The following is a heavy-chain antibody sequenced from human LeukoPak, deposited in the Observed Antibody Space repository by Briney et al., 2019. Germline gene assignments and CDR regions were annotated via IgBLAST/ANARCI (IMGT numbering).Heavy chain of an antibody. V-gene: IGHV1-8*03. D-gene: IGHD3-22*01. J-gene: IGHJ3*02. CDR3: ARCAYYYDSSGYCPDAFDI. CDR2: MNPNSGNT. CDR1: GYTFTSYD. Sequence: ASVKVSCKASGYTFTSYDITWVRQATGQGLEWMGWMNPNSGNTGYAQKFQGRVTITRNTSISTAYMELSSLRSEDTAVYYCARCAYYYDSSGYCPDAFDIWGQGTMVTVSS.